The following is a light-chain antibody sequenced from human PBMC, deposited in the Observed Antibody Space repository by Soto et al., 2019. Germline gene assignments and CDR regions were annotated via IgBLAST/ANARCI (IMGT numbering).Light chain of an antibody. CDR3: QWPASFT. V-gene: IGKV3-11*01. Sequence: ELVLTQSPAPLSLSPGETATLSFRSRQSVSSYLAWYQQKPGQAPRLLIYDASNRAPAIPARFRFSGSGSDFTLSMSIIELEALAVYYCQWPASFTFGPGTKVYLK. CDR1: QSVSSY. J-gene: IGKJ3*01. CDR2: DAS.